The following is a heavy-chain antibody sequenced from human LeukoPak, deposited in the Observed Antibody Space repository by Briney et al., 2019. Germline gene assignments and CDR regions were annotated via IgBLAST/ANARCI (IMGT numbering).Heavy chain of an antibody. J-gene: IGHJ6*03. D-gene: IGHD6-13*01. CDR2: INHSGST. CDR3: ASIAPRSWSSWVSYMDV. V-gene: IGHV4-34*01. CDR1: GGSFSGYY. Sequence: SETLSLTCAVYGGSFSGYYWSWIRQPPGKGLEWIGEINHSGSTNYNPSLKSRVTISVDTSKNQFSLKLSSVTAADTAVYYCASIAPRSWSSWVSYMDVWGKGTTVTVSS.